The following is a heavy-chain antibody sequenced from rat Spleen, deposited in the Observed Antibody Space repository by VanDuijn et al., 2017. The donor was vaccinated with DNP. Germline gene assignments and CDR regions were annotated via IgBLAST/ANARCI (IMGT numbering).Heavy chain of an antibody. CDR3: ATGTLAY. Sequence: EVHLVESGGGLVQPGRSLKLSCVGSGFTFSSYWMFWIRQAPGKGLEWIASINTDGGSTYYPDSVKGRFSISRDNAKSTLYLQKNSLRSEDSATYYCATGTLAYWDQGTLVTVSS. J-gene: IGHJ3*01. CDR2: INTDGGST. CDR1: GFTFSSYW. V-gene: IGHV5-58*01.